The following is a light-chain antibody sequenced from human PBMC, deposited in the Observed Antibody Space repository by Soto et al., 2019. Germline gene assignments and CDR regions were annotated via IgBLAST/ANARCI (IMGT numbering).Light chain of an antibody. V-gene: IGKV1-39*01. J-gene: IGKJ2*01. CDR1: QTISTY. CDR3: QQSHSIPYI. CDR2: AAS. Sequence: DIQMTQSPSSLSASVGDRVTITCRASQTISTYLNWYQQKPGKAPKLLIYAASSLQSGVQSRFSGSGSGTDFTLTISSLQPEDFATYFCQQSHSIPYIFGQGTKLQLK.